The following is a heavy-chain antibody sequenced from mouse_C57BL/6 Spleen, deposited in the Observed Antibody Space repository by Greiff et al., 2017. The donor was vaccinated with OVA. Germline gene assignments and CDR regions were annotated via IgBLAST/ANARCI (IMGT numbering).Heavy chain of an antibody. CDR2: LLPGGGST. D-gene: IGHD2-4*01. CDR1: GYTFTGYW. CDR3: ARRDDYGTWFAY. V-gene: IGHV1-9*01. Sequence: QVQLQQSGAELMKPGASVKLSCTATGYTFTGYWIEWVKQRPGHGLEWIGVLLPGGGSTYYTAKFYGTATFTADTSSNTAYMQLSSLTTEDAAIYYCARRDDYGTWFAYWGQGTLVTVSA. J-gene: IGHJ3*01.